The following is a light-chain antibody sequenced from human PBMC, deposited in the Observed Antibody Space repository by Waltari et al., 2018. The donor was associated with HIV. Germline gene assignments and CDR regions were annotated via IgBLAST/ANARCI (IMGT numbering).Light chain of an antibody. CDR3: QRYGGSYS. CDR2: GAS. V-gene: IGKV3-20*01. CDR1: QSVGNNY. Sequence: ETILTQSPGTLSLSPGDRATLSCRASQSVGNNYLAWYQQKPGQAPRLLIYGASSRGTGIPDRFSGSGSGTDFTLTINRLEPEDFAVYYCQRYGGSYSFGQGTNLEIK. J-gene: IGKJ2*01.